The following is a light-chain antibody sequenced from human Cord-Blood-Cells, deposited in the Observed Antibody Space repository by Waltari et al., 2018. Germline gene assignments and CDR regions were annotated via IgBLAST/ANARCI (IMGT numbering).Light chain of an antibody. CDR2: AAS. V-gene: IGKV1-8*01. CDR1: QGISSY. Sequence: AIRITQSPSSLSASTGDRVPITCRASQGISSYLAWYQQKPGKAPKLLIYAASTLQSGVPSRFSGSGSGTDFTLTISCLQSEDFATYYCQQYYSYPLVTFGQGTRLEIK. CDR3: QQYYSYPLVT. J-gene: IGKJ5*01.